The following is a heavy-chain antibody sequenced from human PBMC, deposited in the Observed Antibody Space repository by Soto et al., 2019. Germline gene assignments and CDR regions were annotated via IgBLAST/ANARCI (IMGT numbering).Heavy chain of an antibody. CDR2: IYYSGST. V-gene: IGHV4-39*02. Sequence: QLQMQESGPGLVKPSETLSLTCTVSGDSISSSTSYWGWIRQPPGKGLEWIGTIYYSGSTYSNPSRKSRVPRAVDTSKNHFCLKLGSVPAADTAVYYCARHIVPTPGGGGYFAYWGQGTLVTVSS. D-gene: IGHD5-12*01. CDR3: ARHIVPTPGGGGYFAY. J-gene: IGHJ4*02. CDR1: GDSISSSTSY.